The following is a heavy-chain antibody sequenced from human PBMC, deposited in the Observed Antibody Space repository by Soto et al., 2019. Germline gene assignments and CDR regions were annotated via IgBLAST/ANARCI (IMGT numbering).Heavy chain of an antibody. Sequence: QVQLQESGPGLVKPSETLSLTCTVSGGSISSYYWSWIRQPPGKGLEWIGYIYYSGSTNYNPSHKSRVTISVDTSKNQFSLKLSSVTAADTAVYYCARRVGYCSSTSCPLDYCCQGTLVTVSS. CDR2: IYYSGST. J-gene: IGHJ4*02. CDR3: ARRVGYCSSTSCPLDY. CDR1: GGSISSYY. D-gene: IGHD2-2*01. V-gene: IGHV4-59*08.